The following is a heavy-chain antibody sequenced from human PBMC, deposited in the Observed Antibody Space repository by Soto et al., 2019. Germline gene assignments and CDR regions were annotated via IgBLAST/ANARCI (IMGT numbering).Heavy chain of an antibody. CDR3: AKAIAGDYGRPYWYFDL. D-gene: IGHD4-17*01. CDR2: ISGSGGST. V-gene: IGHV3-23*01. J-gene: IGHJ2*01. Sequence: EVQLLESGGGLVQPGGSLRLSCAASGFTFSSYAMSWVRRAPGKGLEWVSAISGSGGSTYYADSVKGRFTISRDNSKNTLYLQMNSLRAEDTAVYYCAKAIAGDYGRPYWYFDLWGRGTLVTVSS. CDR1: GFTFSSYA.